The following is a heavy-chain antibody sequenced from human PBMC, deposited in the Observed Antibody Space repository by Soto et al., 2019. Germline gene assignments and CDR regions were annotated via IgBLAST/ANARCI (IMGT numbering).Heavy chain of an antibody. Sequence: QVQLVESGGGVVQPGRSLRLSCAASGFTFSNYGMHWVRQAPGKGLEWVAVISYDGSNKYCADSVKGRFTFSRDNXKTXLYVQMNSLRAEDTAVYYCAKDLAVAGTGGNAFDIWGQGTTVTVSS. CDR2: ISYDGSNK. CDR1: GFTFSNYG. J-gene: IGHJ3*02. CDR3: AKDLAVAGTGGNAFDI. V-gene: IGHV3-30*18. D-gene: IGHD6-19*01.